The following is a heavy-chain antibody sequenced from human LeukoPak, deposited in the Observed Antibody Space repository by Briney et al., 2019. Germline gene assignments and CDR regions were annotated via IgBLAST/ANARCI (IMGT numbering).Heavy chain of an antibody. V-gene: IGHV3-53*01. D-gene: IGHD3-9*01. CDR2: IYSGGST. J-gene: IGHJ4*02. Sequence: PGGSLRLSCAASGFTVSSNYMSWVRQAPGKGLEWVSVIYSGGSTYYADSVKGRFTISRDNSKNTLYLQMNSLRAEDTAVYYCAKVNLLPDILTGYFDYWGQGTLVTVSS. CDR3: AKVNLLPDILTGYFDY. CDR1: GFTVSSNY.